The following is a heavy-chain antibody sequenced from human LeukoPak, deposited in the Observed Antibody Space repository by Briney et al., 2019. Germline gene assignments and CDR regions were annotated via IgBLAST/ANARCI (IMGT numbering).Heavy chain of an antibody. CDR3: ARVGRELTIDY. Sequence: PGGSLRLSCAASGFTFSSYWMHWVRQAPGKGLVWVSRINSDGCSTSYADSVKGRFTISRDNAKNTLYLQMNSLRAEDTAVYYCARVGRELTIDYWGQGTLVTVSS. CDR2: INSDGCST. V-gene: IGHV3-74*01. D-gene: IGHD1-26*01. CDR1: GFTFSSYW. J-gene: IGHJ4*02.